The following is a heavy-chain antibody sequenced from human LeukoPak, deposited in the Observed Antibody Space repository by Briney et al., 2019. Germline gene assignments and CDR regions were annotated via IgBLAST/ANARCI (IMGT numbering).Heavy chain of an antibody. CDR3: ARVTGYRIEDYFDY. D-gene: IGHD6-13*01. CDR2: IYYSGST. J-gene: IGHJ4*02. Sequence: PSETLSLTCTVSGGSISSSSYYWGWIRQPPGKGLEWIGYIYYSGSTNYNPSLKSRVTISVETSKNEFSLKLRSVTAADTAVYYCARVTGYRIEDYFDYWGQGTLVTVSS. V-gene: IGHV4-61*05. CDR1: GGSISSSSYY.